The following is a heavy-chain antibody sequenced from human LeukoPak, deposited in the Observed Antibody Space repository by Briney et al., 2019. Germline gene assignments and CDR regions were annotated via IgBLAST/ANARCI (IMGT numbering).Heavy chain of an antibody. J-gene: IGHJ4*02. D-gene: IGHD5-12*01. CDR3: ARRGGYDGPFDY. Sequence: PSETLSLTCTVSGGSISSSSYYWGWIRQPPGKGLEWIGSIYYSGSTYYNPSLKSRVTTSVDTSKNQFSLKLSSVTAADTAVYYCARRGGYDGPFDYWGQGTLVTVSS. CDR1: GGSISSSSYY. CDR2: IYYSGST. V-gene: IGHV4-39*01.